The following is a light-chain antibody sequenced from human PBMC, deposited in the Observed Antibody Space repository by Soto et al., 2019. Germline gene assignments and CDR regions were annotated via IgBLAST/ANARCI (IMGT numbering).Light chain of an antibody. Sequence: DIQMTQSPSSLSASVGDRGTITCRARQSMSSYLNWYQQKPGKAPKILIYAASSLQSGVPSRFSGSGSGTDFTLTISRLQPEDCATYYCQQRYSTPRTFGQGTKVEIK. J-gene: IGKJ1*01. V-gene: IGKV1-39*01. CDR1: QSMSSY. CDR2: AAS. CDR3: QQRYSTPRT.